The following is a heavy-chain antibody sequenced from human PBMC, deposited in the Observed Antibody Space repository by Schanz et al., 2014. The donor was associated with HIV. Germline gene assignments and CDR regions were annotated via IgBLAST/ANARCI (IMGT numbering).Heavy chain of an antibody. Sequence: QVHLVESGGGVVQPGRSLRLSCAASGLTFNRFGLHWVRQAPGKGLEWVAVIPNDAVNKFYADSVQGRFTISRDNSKNTLYLQMNSLRADDTAVYYCAKGWRGYSISSLVDYWGQGSLVTVSP. J-gene: IGHJ4*02. CDR3: AKGWRGYSISSLVDY. CDR2: IPNDAVNK. V-gene: IGHV3-30*18. D-gene: IGHD6-6*01. CDR1: GLTFNRFG.